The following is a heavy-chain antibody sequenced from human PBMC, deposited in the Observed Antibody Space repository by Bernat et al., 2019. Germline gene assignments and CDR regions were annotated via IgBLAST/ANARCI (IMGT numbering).Heavy chain of an antibody. J-gene: IGHJ4*02. V-gene: IGHV3-74*01. CDR2: INSDGSST. Sequence: EVQLVESGGGLVQPGGPLRLSCAASGFTFSSSRMHWVRQGPGTGLVWVSHINSDGSSTRYADSVKGRFTISRDNAKNTWYLQMNSLRVDDTAVYYCSSLGGYRDGRDYWGQGTLVTVSS. CDR1: GFTFSSSR. D-gene: IGHD5-18*01. CDR3: SSLGGYRDGRDY.